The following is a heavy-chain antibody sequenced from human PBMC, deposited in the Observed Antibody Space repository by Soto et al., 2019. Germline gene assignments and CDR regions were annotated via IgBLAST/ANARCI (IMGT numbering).Heavy chain of an antibody. D-gene: IGHD1-1*01. CDR2: IYQSGTT. V-gene: IGHV4-30-2*01. CDR3: TRVHLRSYSFHK. CDR1: GGCISSGGYS. Sequence: KPXASLSLACAVCGGCISSGGYSWGWIRQPPGKGLEWIGYIYQSGTTFYNPSLKSRVTMSIDTSKNQFPLQLNAVAAADTALYFCTRVHLRSYSFHKWGQGTLVTVSS. J-gene: IGHJ4*02.